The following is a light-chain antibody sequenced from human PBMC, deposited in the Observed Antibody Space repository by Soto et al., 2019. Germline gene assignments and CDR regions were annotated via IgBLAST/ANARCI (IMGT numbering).Light chain of an antibody. CDR2: GAS. CDR1: QSISSS. CDR3: QQYDYWPRT. Sequence: IVMTQSAAPLSVSPGESATLSWRASQSISSSKLAWYQQNNGQAPRPVMYGASNRATGIPARFSGSGSGTEFTLTLSSLQSEDFAVYYCQQYDYWPRTFGQGTKVDIK. J-gene: IGKJ1*01. V-gene: IGKV3-15*01.